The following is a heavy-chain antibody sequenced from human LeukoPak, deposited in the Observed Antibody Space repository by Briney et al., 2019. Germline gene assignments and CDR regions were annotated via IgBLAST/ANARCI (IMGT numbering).Heavy chain of an antibody. D-gene: IGHD3-3*01. CDR3: ARGRRLEWLKRTIDY. V-gene: IGHV1-8*01. Sequence: ASVKVSCKASGYTFTSYDINWVRQATGQGLEWMGWVNPNSGNTGYAQKFQGRVTMTRNTSISTAYVELSSLRSEDTAVYYCARGRRLEWLKRTIDYWGQGTLVTVSS. J-gene: IGHJ4*02. CDR1: GYTFTSYD. CDR2: VNPNSGNT.